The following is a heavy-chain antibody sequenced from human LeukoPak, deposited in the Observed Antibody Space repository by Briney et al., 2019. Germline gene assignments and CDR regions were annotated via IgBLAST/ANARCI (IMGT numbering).Heavy chain of an antibody. D-gene: IGHD4-11*01. CDR1: GFTFYNYG. Sequence: GRSLRLSCAASGFTFYNYGMHWVRQAPGKGLEWVAVISYDGSKKYYADSVKGRFTISRDNSKNTLYLQMNSLRPEDTAVYYCAKGSAYSDYYYYGMDVWGQGTTVTVSS. J-gene: IGHJ6*02. CDR3: AKGSAYSDYYYYGMDV. CDR2: ISYDGSKK. V-gene: IGHV3-30*18.